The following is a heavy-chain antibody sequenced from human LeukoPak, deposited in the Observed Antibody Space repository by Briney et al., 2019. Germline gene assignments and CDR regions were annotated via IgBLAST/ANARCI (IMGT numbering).Heavy chain of an antibody. V-gene: IGHV6-1*01. CDR3: ARSTGPIDY. CDR2: TYYRSKWST. Sequence: SQTLSLTCAISGDSVSSNSAAWNWIRQSPSRGLEWLGRTYYRSKWSTYYAVSVKSRVSINRDTSKNQVSLQLNSVTPEDTAVYYCARSTGPIDYWGQGTLVTVSS. D-gene: IGHD1-1*01. J-gene: IGHJ4*02. CDR1: GDSVSSNSAA.